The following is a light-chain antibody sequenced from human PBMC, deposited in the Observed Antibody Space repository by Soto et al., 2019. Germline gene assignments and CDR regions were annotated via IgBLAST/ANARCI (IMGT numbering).Light chain of an antibody. CDR3: QQRTRWPMT. CDR1: QNLHSF. V-gene: IGKV3-11*01. J-gene: IGKJ5*01. Sequence: EIVLTQSPCTLSMSPGERVTLSCRASQNLHSFLNWYQQRPGQAPRPLIYDGSKRAAGVPDRISGDGSGTDYTLTISSLEPEDFAVYYCQQRTRWPMTFGQGTRLEIK. CDR2: DGS.